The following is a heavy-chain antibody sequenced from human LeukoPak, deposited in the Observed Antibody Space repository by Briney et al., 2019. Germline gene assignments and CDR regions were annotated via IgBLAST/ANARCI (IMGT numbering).Heavy chain of an antibody. J-gene: IGHJ4*02. V-gene: IGHV1-18*01. Sequence: GASVKVSCKASGYTFTSYGISWVRQAPGQGLEWMGWISAYNGNTNYAQKLQGRVTMTTDTSTSTAYMELRSLRSDDTAVYYCARDHIVLMVYDLGYWGQGTLVTVSS. D-gene: IGHD2-8*01. CDR2: ISAYNGNT. CDR3: ARDHIVLMVYDLGY. CDR1: GYTFTSYG.